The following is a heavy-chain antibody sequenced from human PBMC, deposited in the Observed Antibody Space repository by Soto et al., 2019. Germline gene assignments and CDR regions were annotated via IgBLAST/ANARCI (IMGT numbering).Heavy chain of an antibody. D-gene: IGHD5-12*01. CDR2: IIPVFGTG. V-gene: IGHV1-69*01. Sequence: QEQLVQSGAEVKKPGSSVKISCKASGGTLSNYAISWVRQAPGQGLEWMGGIIPVFGTGNYPQKFQGRVKITADESTSTAYMGLSSLRSEDTAVYYCAGVYSDYETGKFDYWGQGTLVTVSS. J-gene: IGHJ4*02. CDR1: GGTLSNYA. CDR3: AGVYSDYETGKFDY.